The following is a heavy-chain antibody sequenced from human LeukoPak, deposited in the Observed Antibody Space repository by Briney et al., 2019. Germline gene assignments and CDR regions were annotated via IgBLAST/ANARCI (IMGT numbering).Heavy chain of an antibody. D-gene: IGHD3-3*01. CDR1: GYTFTSYD. J-gene: IGHJ4*02. Sequence: ASVKVSCKASGYTFTSYDINWVRQPTGQGLEWMGWMNPNSGNTGYAQKFQGRVTITRNTSISTAYMELSSLRSEDTAVYYCARARRNYDFWSGILGYWGQGTLVTVSS. CDR3: ARARRNYDFWSGILGY. CDR2: MNPNSGNT. V-gene: IGHV1-8*03.